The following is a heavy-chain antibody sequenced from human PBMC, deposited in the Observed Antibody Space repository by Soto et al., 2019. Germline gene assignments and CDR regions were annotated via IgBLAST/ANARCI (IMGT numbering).Heavy chain of an antibody. D-gene: IGHD1-26*01. CDR3: ARVQGPLGWFDP. V-gene: IGHV1-2*02. CDR1: GYTFTGYY. CDR2: INPNSGGT. J-gene: IGHJ5*02. Sequence: ASVKVSCKASGYTFTGYYMHWVRQAPGQGLEWMGWINPNSGGTNYAQKFQGRVTMTRDTSISTAYMELSRLRSDDTAVYYCARVQGPLGWFDPWGQGTLVTVSS.